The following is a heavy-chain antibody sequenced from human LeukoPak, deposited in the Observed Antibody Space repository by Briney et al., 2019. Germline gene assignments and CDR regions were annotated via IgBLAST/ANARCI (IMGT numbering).Heavy chain of an antibody. D-gene: IGHD3-16*01. V-gene: IGHV3-48*03. CDR2: ISSSGSTI. CDR3: ARGGSRKFDY. CDR1: GFTFSSYE. J-gene: IGHJ4*02. Sequence: PGGSLRLSCAASGFTFSSYEMNWVRQAPGKGLEWVSYISSSGSTIYYADSVKGRFTISRDNAKNSLYLQMNSLRAEDTAVYYYARGGSRKFDYWGQGTLVTVSS.